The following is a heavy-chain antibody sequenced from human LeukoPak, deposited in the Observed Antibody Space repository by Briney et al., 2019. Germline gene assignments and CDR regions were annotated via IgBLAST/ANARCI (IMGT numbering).Heavy chain of an antibody. CDR3: AKDPPVVVLTAIHNWFDP. CDR1: GFTFSSYA. D-gene: IGHD2-21*02. CDR2: ISDSGGST. Sequence: GRSLRLSCAASGFTFSSYAMSWVRQAPGKGLEWVSAISDSGGSTYYADSVKGRFTISRDNSKNTLYLQMNSLRAEDTAVYDCAKDPPVVVLTAIHNWFDPWGQGTLVTVSS. V-gene: IGHV3-23*01. J-gene: IGHJ5*02.